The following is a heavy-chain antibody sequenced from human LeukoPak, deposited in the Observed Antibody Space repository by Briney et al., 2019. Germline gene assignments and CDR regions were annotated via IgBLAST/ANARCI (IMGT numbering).Heavy chain of an antibody. V-gene: IGHV1-24*01. CDR2: FDPEDGET. CDR1: GYTLTELS. Sequence: ASVKVSCKVSGYTLTELSMHWVRQAPGKGLERMGGFDPEDGETIYAQKFQGRVTMTEDTSTDTAYMELSSLRSEDTAVYYCATAREAAAGSAFDIWGQGTMVTVSS. CDR3: ATAREAAAGSAFDI. J-gene: IGHJ3*02. D-gene: IGHD6-13*01.